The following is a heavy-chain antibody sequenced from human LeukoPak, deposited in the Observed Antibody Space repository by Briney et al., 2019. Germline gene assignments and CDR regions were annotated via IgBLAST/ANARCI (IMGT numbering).Heavy chain of an antibody. CDR1: GYTFTGYY. J-gene: IGHJ4*02. D-gene: IGHD2-2*01. CDR3: AREQIVVVPAATGALDY. Sequence: ASVKVSCKASGYTFTGYYMHWVRQAPGQGLEWMGWINPNSGGTNYAQKFQGRVTMTRDTSINTAYMELSRLRSDDTAVYYCAREQIVVVPAATGALDYWGQGTLVTVSS. V-gene: IGHV1-2*02. CDR2: INPNSGGT.